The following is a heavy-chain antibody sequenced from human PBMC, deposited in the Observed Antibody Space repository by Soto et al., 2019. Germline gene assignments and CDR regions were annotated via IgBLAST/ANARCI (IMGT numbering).Heavy chain of an antibody. Sequence: QITLKESGPTLVKPTQTLTLTCTFSGFSLTSRPVGVGWVRQPPGKALEWLAFIDWDDAKRYSPSLRSTLTVTKDAAKDQVVLTLTKMDPEDTATYYCEHRGNYDGYWNEGVFDYWGQGILVPVSS. CDR2: IDWDDAK. D-gene: IGHD2-2*03. CDR1: GFSLTSRPVG. CDR3: EHRGNYDGYWNEGVFDY. V-gene: IGHV2-5*02. J-gene: IGHJ4*02.